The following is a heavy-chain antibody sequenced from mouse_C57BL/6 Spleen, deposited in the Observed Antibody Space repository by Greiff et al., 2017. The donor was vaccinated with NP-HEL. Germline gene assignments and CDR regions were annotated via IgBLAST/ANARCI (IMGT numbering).Heavy chain of an antibody. CDR1: GYSFTGYY. Sequence: EVKLQESGPELVKPGASVKISCKASGYSFTGYYMNWVKQSPEKSLEWIGEINPSTGGTTYNQKFKAKATLTVDKSSSTAYMQLKSLTSEDSAVYYCARRGVTWYFDVWGTGTTVTVSS. CDR2: INPSTGGT. D-gene: IGHD2-2*01. V-gene: IGHV1-42*01. CDR3: ARRGVTWYFDV. J-gene: IGHJ1*03.